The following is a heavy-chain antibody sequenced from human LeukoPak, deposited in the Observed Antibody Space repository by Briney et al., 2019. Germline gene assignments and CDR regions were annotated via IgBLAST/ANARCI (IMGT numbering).Heavy chain of an antibody. D-gene: IGHD5-18*01. J-gene: IGHJ4*02. CDR1: GGTFSSYA. CDR2: IIPIFGTA. V-gene: IGHV1-69*13. CDR3: ARDWSYGIFPLYYFDY. Sequence: SVKVSCKASGGTFSSYAISWVRRAPGQGLEWMGGIIPIFGTANYAQKFQGRVTITADESTSTAYMELSSLRSEDTAVYYCARDWSYGIFPLYYFDYWGQGTLVTVSS.